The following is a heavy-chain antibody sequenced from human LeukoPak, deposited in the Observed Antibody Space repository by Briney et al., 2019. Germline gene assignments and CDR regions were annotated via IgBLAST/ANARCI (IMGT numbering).Heavy chain of an antibody. V-gene: IGHV4-34*01. J-gene: IGHJ4*02. D-gene: IGHD2/OR15-2a*01. Sequence: PSETLSLTCAVYGGSFSGYCWSWIRQPPGKGLEWIGEINHSGSTNYNPSLKSRVTISVDTSKNQFSLKLSSVTAADTAVYYCARGIFFDYWGQGTLVTVSS. CDR3: ARGIFFDY. CDR2: INHSGST. CDR1: GGSFSGYC.